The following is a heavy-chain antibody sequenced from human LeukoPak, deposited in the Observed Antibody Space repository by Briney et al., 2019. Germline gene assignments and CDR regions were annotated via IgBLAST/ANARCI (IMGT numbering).Heavy chain of an antibody. J-gene: IGHJ5*02. V-gene: IGHV4-34*01. CDR2: INHSGST. CDR1: GGSFSGYY. D-gene: IGHD6-6*01. CDR3: ARLSSLANIAARGRTWFDT. Sequence: SETLSLTCAVYGGSFSGYYWSWIRQPPGKGLEWIGEINHSGSTNYNPSLKSRVTISVDTSKNQFSLKLSSVTAADTAVYYCARLSSLANIAARGRTWFDTWGQGSLVTVSS.